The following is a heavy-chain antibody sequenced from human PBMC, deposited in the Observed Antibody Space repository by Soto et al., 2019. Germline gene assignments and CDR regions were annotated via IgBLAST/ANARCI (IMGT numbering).Heavy chain of an antibody. V-gene: IGHV3-23*01. CDR2: ISASGGNT. D-gene: IGHD6-19*01. J-gene: IGHJ5*02. Sequence: GGSLRLSCAVSGFTFTSFAMAWVRQGPGKGLECVSVISASGGNTYYEDFVKGRFTISRDNSKNTVYLQMNSLRAEDTAVYYCAKDPTVAVSWFDPWGQGTLVTVS. CDR1: GFTFTSFA. CDR3: AKDPTVAVSWFDP.